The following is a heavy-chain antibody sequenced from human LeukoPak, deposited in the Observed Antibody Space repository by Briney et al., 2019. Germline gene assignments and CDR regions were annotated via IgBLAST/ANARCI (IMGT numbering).Heavy chain of an antibody. CDR1: GGSFSGYY. V-gene: IGHV4-34*01. Sequence: SETLSLTCAVYGGSFSGYYWSWIRQPPGKGLEWIGEINHSGSTNYNPSLKSRVTISVDTSKNQFSLKLSSVTAADTAVYYCARGRRSSGYYMYYFDYWGQGTLVTVSS. D-gene: IGHD3-22*01. J-gene: IGHJ4*02. CDR2: INHSGST. CDR3: ARGRRSSGYYMYYFDY.